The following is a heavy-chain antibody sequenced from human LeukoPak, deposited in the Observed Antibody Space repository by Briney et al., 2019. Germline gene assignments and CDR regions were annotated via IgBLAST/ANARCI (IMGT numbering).Heavy chain of an antibody. V-gene: IGHV5-51*01. CDR2: IYPDDSDT. CDR1: GYSFTSYW. Sequence: GESLKISCKGSGYSFTSYWIGWVRQMPGKGLEWMGIIYPDDSDTRYSPSFQGQVTISADKSISTAYLQWSSLKASDTAIFYCARRFKANHDAFDNWGQGTMVIVSS. CDR3: ARRFKANHDAFDN. D-gene: IGHD1-14*01. J-gene: IGHJ3*02.